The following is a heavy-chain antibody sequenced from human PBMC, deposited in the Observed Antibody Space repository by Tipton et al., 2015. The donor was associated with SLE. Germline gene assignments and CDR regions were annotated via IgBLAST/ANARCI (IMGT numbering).Heavy chain of an antibody. Sequence: SLRLSCAASGFTFSDYYMSWIRQAPGKGLEWVSYISTSSRTIYYADSVKGRFTISRDNAKNSLRLQMNSLKPEDTAVYYCARHVGGYSSSWYVRYFDLWGRGTLVTVSS. CDR2: ISTSSRTI. J-gene: IGHJ2*01. CDR3: ARHVGGYSSSWYVRYFDL. CDR1: GFTFSDYY. D-gene: IGHD6-13*01. V-gene: IGHV3-11*01.